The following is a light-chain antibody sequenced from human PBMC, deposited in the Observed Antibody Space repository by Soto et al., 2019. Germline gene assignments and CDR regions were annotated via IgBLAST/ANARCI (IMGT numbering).Light chain of an antibody. CDR1: SRDVGGYNY. CDR2: DVS. CDR3: CSYAGSYSWV. J-gene: IGLJ3*02. Sequence: QSALTQPRSVSGSPGQSVTISCTGTSRDVGGYNYVSWYQQHPGKAPKFMIYDVSERPSGVPDRFSGSKSGDTASLTISGLQVEDEADYYCCSYAGSYSWVFGGGTKLTVL. V-gene: IGLV2-11*01.